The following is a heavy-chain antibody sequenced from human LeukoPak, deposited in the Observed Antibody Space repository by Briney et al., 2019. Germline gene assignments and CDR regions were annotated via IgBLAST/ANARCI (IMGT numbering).Heavy chain of an antibody. CDR2: IYYSGST. Sequence: PSETLSLTCTVSGGSISSYYWSWIRQPPGKGLEWIGYIYYSGSTNYNPSLKSRVTISIDTSKNQFSLKLSSVTAADTAVYYCAREGLRFLEWASDAFDIWGQGTMVTVSS. J-gene: IGHJ3*02. CDR3: AREGLRFLEWASDAFDI. D-gene: IGHD3-3*01. V-gene: IGHV4-59*01. CDR1: GGSISSYY.